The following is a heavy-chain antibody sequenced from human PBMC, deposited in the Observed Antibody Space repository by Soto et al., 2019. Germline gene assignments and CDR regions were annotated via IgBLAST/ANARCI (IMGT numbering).Heavy chain of an antibody. CDR3: AREGAKGITGTTTYYYYMDV. Sequence: ASVKVSCKASGYTFTGYYMHWVRQAPGQGLEWMGWINPNSGGTNYAQKFQGWVTMTRDTSISTAYMELSRLRSDDTAVYYCAREGAKGITGTTTYYYYMDVWGKGTTVTVSS. CDR1: GYTFTGYY. V-gene: IGHV1-2*04. CDR2: INPNSGGT. J-gene: IGHJ6*03. D-gene: IGHD1-7*01.